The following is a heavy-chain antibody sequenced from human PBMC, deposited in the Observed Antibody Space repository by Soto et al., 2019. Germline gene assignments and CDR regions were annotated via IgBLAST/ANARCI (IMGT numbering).Heavy chain of an antibody. J-gene: IGHJ4*02. CDR3: ARHVNLPLAGNGFDS. CDR1: GGSIRSYY. D-gene: IGHD6-19*01. Sequence: SETLSLTCTVSGGSIRSYYWSWLRQPPGKGLEWIGYIYNIGSTNYNPSLRSRVTMSIDTSQEQFSLKLSSVTATDTAVYYCARHVNLPLAGNGFDSWGRGTLVTVS. CDR2: IYNIGST. V-gene: IGHV4-59*08.